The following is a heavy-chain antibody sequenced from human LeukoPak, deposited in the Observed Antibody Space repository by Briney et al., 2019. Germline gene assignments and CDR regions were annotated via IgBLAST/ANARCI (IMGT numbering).Heavy chain of an antibody. D-gene: IGHD6-13*01. CDR3: ALSSSWYSHFDY. J-gene: IGHJ4*02. Sequence: PSETLSLTCTVSGGSISSGGYYWSWIRQPPGKGLEWIGYIYHSGSTYYNPSLKSRVTISVDRSKNQFSLKLSSVTAADTAVYYCALSSSWYSHFDYWGQGTLVTVSS. CDR2: IYHSGST. V-gene: IGHV4-30-2*01. CDR1: GGSISSGGYY.